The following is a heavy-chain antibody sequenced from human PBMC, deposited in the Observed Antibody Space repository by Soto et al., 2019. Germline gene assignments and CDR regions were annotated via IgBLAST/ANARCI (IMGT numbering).Heavy chain of an antibody. Sequence: QVQLVQSGADVKKPGSSVKVSCKASGGTFSSYTISWVRQAPGQGLEWMERIIPIFGITNYAKKFQGRVTITAEKTTSKAYMELSSLRAEETAVYYCASGIAMTGSEMELSWLDLWGQGNLVTVAS. CDR1: GGTFSSYT. CDR3: ASGIAMTGSEMELSWLDL. CDR2: IIPIFGIT. D-gene: IGHD6-19*01. J-gene: IGHJ5*02. V-gene: IGHV1-69*02.